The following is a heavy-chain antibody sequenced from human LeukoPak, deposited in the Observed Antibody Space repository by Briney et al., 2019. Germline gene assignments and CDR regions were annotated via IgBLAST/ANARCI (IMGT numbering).Heavy chain of an antibody. CDR3: ARWPSGGVTIFGVVGDWYFDL. V-gene: IGHV3-11*04. D-gene: IGHD3-3*01. J-gene: IGHJ2*01. CDR2: ISSSGSTI. CDR1: GFTFSDYY. Sequence: PGGSLRLSCAASGFTFSDYYMSWICQAPGKGLEWVSYISSSGSTIYYADSVKGRFTISRDNAKNSLYLQVNSLRAEDTAVYYCARWPSGGVTIFGVVGDWYFDLWGRGTLVTVSS.